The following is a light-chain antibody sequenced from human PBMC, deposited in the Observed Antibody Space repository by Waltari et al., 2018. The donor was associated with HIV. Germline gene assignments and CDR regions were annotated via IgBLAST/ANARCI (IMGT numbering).Light chain of an antibody. V-gene: IGKV3D-20*01. CDR3: QQYNNWPPNT. J-gene: IGKJ2*01. CDR1: QSVSNNY. Sequence: EIVLTQSPATLSLSPGERATLSCGASQSVSNNYLAWYQQKPGLAPRLLIYDASTRATGIPDRFSGSGSGTDFTLTISRLEPEDSAVYYCQQYNNWPPNTFGQGTKLEIK. CDR2: DAS.